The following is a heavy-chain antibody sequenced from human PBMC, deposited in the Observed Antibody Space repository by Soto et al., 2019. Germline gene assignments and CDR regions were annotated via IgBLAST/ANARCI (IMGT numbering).Heavy chain of an antibody. CDR2: IYYSGST. V-gene: IGHV4-30-4*01. Sequence: KTSETLSLTCTVSGGSISSGDYYWSWIRQPPGKGLEWIGYIYYSGSTYYNPSLKSRVTISVDTSKNQFSLKLSSVTAADTAVYYCASYDFWSGYTSDYWGQGTLVTVSS. D-gene: IGHD3-3*01. J-gene: IGHJ4*02. CDR1: GGSISSGDYY. CDR3: ASYDFWSGYTSDY.